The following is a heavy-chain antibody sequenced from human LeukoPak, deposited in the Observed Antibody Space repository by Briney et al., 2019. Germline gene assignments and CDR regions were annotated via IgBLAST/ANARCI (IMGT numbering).Heavy chain of an antibody. Sequence: GGSLRLSCAASGFTFSTYSMNWVRQAPGKGLEWVSYISSSSTIYYADSVKGRFTISRDNAKNSLYLQMNSLRAEDTAVYYCAREGRESSGYDYWGQGTLVTVSS. CDR2: ISSSSTI. V-gene: IGHV3-48*01. CDR3: AREGRESSGYDY. CDR1: GFTFSTYS. J-gene: IGHJ4*02. D-gene: IGHD3-22*01.